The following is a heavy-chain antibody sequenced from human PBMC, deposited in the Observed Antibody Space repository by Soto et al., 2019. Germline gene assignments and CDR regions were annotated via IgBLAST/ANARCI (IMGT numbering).Heavy chain of an antibody. V-gene: IGHV1-69*01. CDR2: IIPIFGTP. Sequence: QVQLVQSVAEVKKPGSSVNVSCKASGDSFSSYAISWVRQAPGHGLEWMGRIIPIFGTPTYAQRVEGRVTITAEEYTNTANMELSSMRSDDTAVYYCATGGNYYATSALAYWGQGTLVTVSS. J-gene: IGHJ4*02. D-gene: IGHD3-10*01. CDR1: GDSFSSYA. CDR3: ATGGNYYATSALAY.